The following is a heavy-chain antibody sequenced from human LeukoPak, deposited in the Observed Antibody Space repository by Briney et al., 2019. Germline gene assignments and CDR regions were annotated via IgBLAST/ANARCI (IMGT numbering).Heavy chain of an antibody. Sequence: GGSLRLSCAASGFTVSSNYMSWVRQAPGKGLEWVSVIYSGGSTYYADSVKGRFTISRDNSKNTLYLQMNSLRAEDTAVYYCAGADSSGYLYYYYYGMDVWGQGTTVTVSS. CDR3: AGADSSGYLYYYYYGMDV. V-gene: IGHV3-53*01. D-gene: IGHD3-22*01. J-gene: IGHJ6*02. CDR2: IYSGGST. CDR1: GFTVSSNY.